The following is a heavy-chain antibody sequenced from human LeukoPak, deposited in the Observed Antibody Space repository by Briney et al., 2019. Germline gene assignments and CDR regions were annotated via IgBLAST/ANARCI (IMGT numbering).Heavy chain of an antibody. CDR1: GFTFSSYG. Sequence: GGSLRLSCAASGFTFSSYGMHWVRQAPGKGLEWVAVIWYDGSNKYYADSVKGRFTISRDNSKNTLYLQMNSLTAEDTAVYYCAKDSEDGHNWAPFDYWGQGTLVSVSS. CDR2: IWYDGSNK. CDR3: AKDSEDGHNWAPFDY. V-gene: IGHV3-30*02. D-gene: IGHD5-24*01. J-gene: IGHJ4*02.